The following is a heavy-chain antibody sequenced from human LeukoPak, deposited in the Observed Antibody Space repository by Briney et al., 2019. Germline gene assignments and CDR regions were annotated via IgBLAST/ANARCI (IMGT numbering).Heavy chain of an antibody. D-gene: IGHD5-24*01. CDR2: ISGSGGST. J-gene: IGHJ3*02. CDR3: ARGRDGYNYGAFDI. V-gene: IGHV3-23*01. Sequence: GGTLRLSCAASGFTFRSYGMSWVRQAPGKGREWVSAISGSGGSTYYADSVKGRFTISRDNSKNTLHLQMNSLRAEDTAVYYCARGRDGYNYGAFDIWGQGTMVTVSS. CDR1: GFTFRSYG.